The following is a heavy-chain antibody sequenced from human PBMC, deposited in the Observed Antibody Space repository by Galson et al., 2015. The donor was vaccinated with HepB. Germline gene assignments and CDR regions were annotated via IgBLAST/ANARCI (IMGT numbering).Heavy chain of an antibody. CDR1: GFSFSNYD. D-gene: IGHD2-2*01. V-gene: IGHV3-30-3*01. CDR2: MSYDESNK. Sequence: SLRLSCAASGFSFSNYDIHWVRQAPGKGLEWVAVMSYDESNKYYADSVQGRFTISRDTSKNTLNLQMNFLRPEDSAVYYCARDRGASCSSRDCSGGHFDYWGQGTQVTVSS. CDR3: ARDRGASCSSRDCSGGHFDY. J-gene: IGHJ4*02.